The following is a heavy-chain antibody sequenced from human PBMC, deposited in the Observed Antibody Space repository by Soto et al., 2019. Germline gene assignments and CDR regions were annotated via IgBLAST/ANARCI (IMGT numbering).Heavy chain of an antibody. J-gene: IGHJ4*02. CDR2: IYSGGST. V-gene: IGHV3-53*01. CDR1: GFTVSSNY. D-gene: IGHD5-12*01. CDR3: ARGGDGYTLDY. Sequence: VPLVESGGGLIQPGGSLRLSCAASGFTVSSNYMNWVRQAPGKGLEWVSVIYSGGSTYYADSVKGRFTISRDNSKNSLYLQMNTLSAEDTAVYYCARGGDGYTLDYWGQGTLVTVSS.